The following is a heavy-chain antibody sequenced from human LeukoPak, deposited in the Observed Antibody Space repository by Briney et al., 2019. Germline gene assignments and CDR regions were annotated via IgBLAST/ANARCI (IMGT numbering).Heavy chain of an antibody. CDR2: IKQDGSEK. V-gene: IGHV3-7*01. CDR3: ARDPSALFVPVI. D-gene: IGHD3-10*01. CDR1: GFTFSSYW. Sequence: ASLRLSCAASGFTFSSYWMSWVRQAPGKGLEWVANIKQDGSEKYYVDSVKGRFTISRDNAKNSLYLQMNSLRAEDTAVYYCARDPSALFVPVIWGQGTMVTVSS. J-gene: IGHJ3*02.